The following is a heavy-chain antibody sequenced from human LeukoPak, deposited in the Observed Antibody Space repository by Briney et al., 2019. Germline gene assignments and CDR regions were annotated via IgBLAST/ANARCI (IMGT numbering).Heavy chain of an antibody. Sequence: GGSLRLSCAASGFTFSSYAMHWVRQAPGKGLEWVAVISYDGSNKYYADSVKGRFTISRDNSKNTLYLQMNSLRAEDTAVYYCARPQWSSSWYGGYFDYGGQGTLVTVSS. CDR2: ISYDGSNK. CDR3: ARPQWSSSWYGGYFDY. V-gene: IGHV3-30*04. J-gene: IGHJ4*02. CDR1: GFTFSSYA. D-gene: IGHD6-13*01.